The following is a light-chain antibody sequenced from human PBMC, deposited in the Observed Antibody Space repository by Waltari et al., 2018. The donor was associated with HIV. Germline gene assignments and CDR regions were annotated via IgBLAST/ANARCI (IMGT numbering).Light chain of an antibody. CDR3: QQRSNWPPWS. CDR1: QSVGSF. J-gene: IGKJ1*01. V-gene: IGKV3-11*01. Sequence: EIVLTQSPAILSLSPGERATLSCGASQSVGSFLAWYQQRPAQSPSLLIYDASRRATGGPARFSGSGSGTNFTLTIKNLEPEDVAIYYCQQRSNWPPWSFGQGTRVDIK. CDR2: DAS.